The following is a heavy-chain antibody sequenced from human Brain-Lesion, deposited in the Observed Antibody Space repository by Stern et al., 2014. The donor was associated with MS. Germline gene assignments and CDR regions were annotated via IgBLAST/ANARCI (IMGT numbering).Heavy chain of an antibody. CDR1: GCTFTGYY. V-gene: IGHV1-2*04. J-gene: IGHJ4*02. CDR3: ATYYYDSTGYNDF. CDR2: INPKSGGT. Sequence: VQLVQSGAEVKKPGASVKVSCKASGCTFTGYYMHWVRQAPGQGLEWMGWINPKSGGTNYAQKFQGWVTMTRDTSINTAYMELSRLRSDDTAVYYCATYYYDSTGYNDFWGQGTLVTVSS. D-gene: IGHD3-22*01.